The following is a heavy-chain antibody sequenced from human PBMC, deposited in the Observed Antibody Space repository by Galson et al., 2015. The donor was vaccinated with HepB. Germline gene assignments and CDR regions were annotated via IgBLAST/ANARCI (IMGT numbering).Heavy chain of an antibody. CDR3: ARAEPQYCSSTSCPGGAFDI. Sequence: LRLSCAASGFTFSSYAMHWVRQAPGKGLEWVAVISYDGSNKYYADSVKGRFTISRDNSKNTLYLQMNSLRAEDTAVYYCARAEPQYCSSTSCPGGAFDIWGQVTMVTVSS. D-gene: IGHD2-2*01. CDR1: GFTFSSYA. J-gene: IGHJ3*02. V-gene: IGHV3-30-3*01. CDR2: ISYDGSNK.